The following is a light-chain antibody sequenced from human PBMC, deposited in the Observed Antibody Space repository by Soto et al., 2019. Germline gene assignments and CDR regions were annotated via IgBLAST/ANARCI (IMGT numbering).Light chain of an antibody. CDR1: SSNIGRNY. CDR2: RND. V-gene: IGLV1-47*01. J-gene: IGLJ2*01. CDR3: STWDDSLSGII. Sequence: QSVLTQPPSASGTPGQRVSISCSGSSSNIGRNYVYWYQKVPGMAPKLLVFRNDQRSYGVPDRFSGSKSGTSASLAISRLRSEDEADYFCSTWDDSLSGIIFGGGTKLTVL.